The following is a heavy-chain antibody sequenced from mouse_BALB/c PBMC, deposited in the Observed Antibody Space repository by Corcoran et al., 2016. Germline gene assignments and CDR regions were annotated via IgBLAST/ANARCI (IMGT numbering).Heavy chain of an antibody. D-gene: IGHD1-2*01. CDR2: IYPGSGST. V-gene: IGHV1-81*01. Sequence: QVQLQQSGPELVKPGASVKMSCKASGYTFTDYVISWVKQRTGQGLEWIGEIYPGSGSTYYNEKFKDKATLTADKSSNTAYMQLSSLTSEDSAVYFCARGLLRLQYFDVWGAGTTVTVSS. CDR1: GYTFTDYV. J-gene: IGHJ1*01. CDR3: ARGLLRLQYFDV.